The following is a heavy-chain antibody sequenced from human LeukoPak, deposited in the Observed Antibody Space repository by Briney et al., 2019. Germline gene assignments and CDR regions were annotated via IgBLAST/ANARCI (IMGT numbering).Heavy chain of an antibody. CDR1: GGSISSGDYY. V-gene: IGHV4-30-4*01. CDR3: AREANLSYPGLDAFDI. Sequence: PSETLSLTCTVSGGSISSGDYYWSWIRQPPGKGLEWIGYIYYSGSTYYNPSLKSRVTISVDTSKNQFSLKLSSVTAADTAVYYCAREANLSYPGLDAFDIWGQGTMVTVSS. J-gene: IGHJ3*02. CDR2: IYYSGST. D-gene: IGHD1-26*01.